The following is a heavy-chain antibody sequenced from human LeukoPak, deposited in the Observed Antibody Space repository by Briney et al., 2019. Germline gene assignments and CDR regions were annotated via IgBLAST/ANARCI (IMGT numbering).Heavy chain of an antibody. CDR1: GFSLTTYG. D-gene: IGHD3-16*01. CDR2: IRSNGINT. Sequence: HSGGSLRLSCEVSGFSLTTYGMLWVRQAPGKGLEWVAFIRSNGINTYYGDSVKGRFTISRDISKSTLYLQMNSLTTDDTALYFCAKDRPLKGGFDPWGQGSLVIASS. V-gene: IGHV3-30*02. CDR3: AKDRPLKGGFDP. J-gene: IGHJ5*02.